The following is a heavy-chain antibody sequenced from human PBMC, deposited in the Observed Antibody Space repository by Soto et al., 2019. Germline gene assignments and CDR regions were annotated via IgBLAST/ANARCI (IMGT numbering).Heavy chain of an antibody. Sequence: ASVKVSCKASGYSFTNNDVTWVRQAPGQGLEWMGWINPNSGGTNYAQKFQGRVTMTRDTSISTAYMELSRLRSDDTAVYYCARELDIVATPDPYYFDYWGQGTLVTVSS. D-gene: IGHD5-12*01. V-gene: IGHV1-2*02. J-gene: IGHJ4*02. CDR3: ARELDIVATPDPYYFDY. CDR2: INPNSGGT. CDR1: GYSFTNND.